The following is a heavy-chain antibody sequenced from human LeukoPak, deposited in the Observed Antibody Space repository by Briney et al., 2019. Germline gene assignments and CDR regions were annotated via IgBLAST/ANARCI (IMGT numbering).Heavy chain of an antibody. Sequence: SETLSLTRSVSGGSISSYYWSWIRQPPGKGLELIGYMYDSGSTNNNPSLKSRVTISVDTSKNQFSLRLSSVTAADTAVYYCARHGGSYTFDFWGQGVLVTVSS. V-gene: IGHV4-59*01. CDR2: MYDSGST. CDR3: ARHGGSYTFDF. CDR1: GGSISSYY. D-gene: IGHD1-26*01. J-gene: IGHJ4*02.